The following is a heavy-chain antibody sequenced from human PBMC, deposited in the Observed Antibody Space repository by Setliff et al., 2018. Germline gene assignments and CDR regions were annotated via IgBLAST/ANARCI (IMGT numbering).Heavy chain of an antibody. V-gene: IGHV4-61*09. CDR1: GGSISSGSYY. CDR3: ARALGYCSRTSCYADAFDI. J-gene: IGHJ3*02. CDR2: IYSSGST. D-gene: IGHD2-2*01. Sequence: KPSETLSLTCTVSGGSISSGSYYWSWIRQPAGKGLEWIGHIYSSGSTNYNPSLKSRVTISVDTSKNQFSLKLNYVTAADTAVYYCARALGYCSRTSCYADAFDIWGQGTMVTVSS.